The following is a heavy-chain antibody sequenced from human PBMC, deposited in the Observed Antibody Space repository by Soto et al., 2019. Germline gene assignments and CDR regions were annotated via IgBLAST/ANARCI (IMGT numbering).Heavy chain of an antibody. D-gene: IGHD4-17*01. V-gene: IGHV4-39*01. CDR3: ARPSGDSMYDFDY. J-gene: IGHJ4*02. Sequence: SETLSLTCTVSGGSISSSSYYWGWIRQPPGKGLERIGSIYYSGSTYYNPSLKSRVTISVDTSKNQFSLKLSSVTAADTAVYYCARPSGDSMYDFDYLLQGTLVTAPQ. CDR2: IYYSGST. CDR1: GGSISSSSYY.